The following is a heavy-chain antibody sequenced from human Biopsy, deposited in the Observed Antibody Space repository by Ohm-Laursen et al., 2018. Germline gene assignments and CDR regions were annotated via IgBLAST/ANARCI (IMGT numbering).Heavy chain of an antibody. CDR1: GTSLSNFY. Sequence: GTLSLTCMVFGTSLSNFYWSWIRQPAGKGLEWIGRIFPTGITNYNPSLKSRVTMSVDTSKNEFSPRLTSVTAADTAVYYCARGSLKMDYWGQGTLVTVSS. V-gene: IGHV4-4*07. CDR2: IFPTGIT. CDR3: ARGSLKMDY. J-gene: IGHJ4*02. D-gene: IGHD3-9*01.